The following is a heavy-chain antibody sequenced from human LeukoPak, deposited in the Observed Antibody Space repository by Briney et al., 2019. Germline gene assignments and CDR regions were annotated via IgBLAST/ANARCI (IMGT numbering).Heavy chain of an antibody. CDR3: ARGSAWYFVY. CDR1: GDSVSSGSSY. V-gene: IGHV4-61*01. D-gene: IGHD6-19*01. CDR2: IYYSGST. J-gene: IGHJ4*02. Sequence: PSETLSLTCTVSGDSVSSGSSYWSWIRQPPGKGLEWVGYIYYSGSTNYNPSLKSRVTISVDTSKNQSSLKLSSVTAADTALYYCARGSAWYFVYWGQGTLVTVSS.